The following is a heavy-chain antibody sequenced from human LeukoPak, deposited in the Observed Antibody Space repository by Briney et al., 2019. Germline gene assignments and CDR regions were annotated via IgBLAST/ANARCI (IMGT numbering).Heavy chain of an antibody. CDR1: GGSISSGDYY. CDR3: ARTEWSYFDY. CDR2: IYYSGST. V-gene: IGHV4-30-4*01. J-gene: IGHJ4*02. Sequence: SETLSLTCTVSGGSISSGDYYWSWIRQPPGKGLEWIGYIYYSGSTYYNPSLKSRVTISVDTSKNQFSLKLSSVTAADTAVYYRARTEWSYFDYWGQGTLVTVSS. D-gene: IGHD2-8*01.